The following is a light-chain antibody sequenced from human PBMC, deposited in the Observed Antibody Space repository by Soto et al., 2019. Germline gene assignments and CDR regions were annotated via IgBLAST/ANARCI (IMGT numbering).Light chain of an antibody. Sequence: AIRMTQSPSSLSASTGDRVTITCRASQGISSYLAWYQQKPGKAPKLLMYAASTLQSGVPSRCSGSGSGTEFTLTISWLQSEDFAAYYCQQYYSYPFTFGPGTKVEI. J-gene: IGKJ3*01. CDR3: QQYYSYPFT. CDR1: QGISSY. V-gene: IGKV1-8*01. CDR2: AAS.